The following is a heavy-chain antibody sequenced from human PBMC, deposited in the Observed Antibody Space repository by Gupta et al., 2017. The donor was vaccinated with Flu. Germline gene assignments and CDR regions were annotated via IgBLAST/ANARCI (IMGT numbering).Heavy chain of an antibody. Sequence: WGGIRQPTGKGLEWIGSIYYSGSTYYNPSLKSRVTISVDTSKNQFSLKLSSVTAADTAVYYCAKSRLGALDYWGQGTLVTVSS. D-gene: IGHD1-26*01. CDR3: AKSRLGALDY. J-gene: IGHJ4*02. CDR2: IYYSGST. V-gene: IGHV4-39*01.